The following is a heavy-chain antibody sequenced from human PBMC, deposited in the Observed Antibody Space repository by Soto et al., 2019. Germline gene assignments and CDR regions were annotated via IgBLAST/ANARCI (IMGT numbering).Heavy chain of an antibody. J-gene: IGHJ5*02. Sequence: PGGSLRLSCAASGFTFSSYAMSWVRQAPGKGLEWVSSINGPGDDTYYADSVKGRFTISRDNSKNTLYLQMNSLRAEDTAVYHCAKNQGVELVPLATVDWFDPWGQGSVVTVSS. D-gene: IGHD1-26*01. CDR3: AKNQGVELVPLATVDWFDP. CDR1: GFTFSSYA. CDR2: INGPGDDT. V-gene: IGHV3-23*01.